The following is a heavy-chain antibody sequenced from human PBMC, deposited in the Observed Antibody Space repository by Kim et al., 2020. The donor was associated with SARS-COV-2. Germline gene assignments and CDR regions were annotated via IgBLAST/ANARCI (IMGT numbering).Heavy chain of an antibody. CDR3: ARSGSGSYYCAFDY. J-gene: IGHJ4*02. V-gene: IGHV3-30*01. D-gene: IGHD3-10*01. Sequence: DSVKGRFTISRDNSKNTLYLQMNSLRAEDTAVYYCARSGSGSYYCAFDYWGQGTLVTVSS.